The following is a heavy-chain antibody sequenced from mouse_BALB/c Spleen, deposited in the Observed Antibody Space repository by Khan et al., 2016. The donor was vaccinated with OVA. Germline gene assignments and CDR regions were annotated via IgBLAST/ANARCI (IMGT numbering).Heavy chain of an antibody. CDR2: IWGGGNT. V-gene: IGHV2-6-5*01. J-gene: IGHJ4*01. Sequence: QVQLKESGPGLVAPSQSLSITCTVSGFSLTDYGVSWIRQPPGKGLEWLGVIWGGGNTYYNSAPRSRLSISKDNSKSQVFLEMSSLQTDDTAMYYCAKGVWSYYYALDYWGQGTSVTVSS. CDR3: AKGVWSYYYALDY. CDR1: GFSLTDYG.